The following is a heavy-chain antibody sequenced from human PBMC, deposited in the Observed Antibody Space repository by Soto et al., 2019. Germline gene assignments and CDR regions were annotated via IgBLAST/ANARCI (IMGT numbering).Heavy chain of an antibody. Sequence: ASVKVSCKASGYTFTSYGISWVRQAPGQGLEWMGWISAYNGNTNYAQKLQGRVTMTTDTPTSTAYMGLRSLRSDDTAVYYCARDRHPSSSWYNYWGQGTLVTVSS. D-gene: IGHD6-13*01. CDR2: ISAYNGNT. V-gene: IGHV1-18*04. J-gene: IGHJ4*02. CDR1: GYTFTSYG. CDR3: ARDRHPSSSWYNY.